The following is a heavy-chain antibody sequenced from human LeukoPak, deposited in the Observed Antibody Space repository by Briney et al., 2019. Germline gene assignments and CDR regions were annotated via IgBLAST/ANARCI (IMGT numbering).Heavy chain of an antibody. J-gene: IGHJ5*02. CDR2: IIPIFGTA. D-gene: IGHD6-13*01. CDR1: GGTFSSYA. Sequence: SVKVSCKASGGTFSSYAISWVRQAPGQGLEWMGGIIPIFGTANYAQKFQGRVTITADKSTSTAYMELSSLGSEDTAVYYCASVAAAGANWFDPWGQGTLVTVSS. CDR3: ASVAAAGANWFDP. V-gene: IGHV1-69*06.